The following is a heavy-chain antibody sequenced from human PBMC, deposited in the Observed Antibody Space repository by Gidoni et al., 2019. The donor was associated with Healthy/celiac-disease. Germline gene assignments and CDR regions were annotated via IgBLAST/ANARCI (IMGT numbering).Heavy chain of an antibody. V-gene: IGHV4-39*01. CDR3: ARRSAMVQGVLDY. CDR1: GGSISSSSYY. Sequence: QLQLQESGPGLVKPSETLSLTCTVSGGSISSSSYYWGWFRQPPGKGLEWIGSIYYSGSTYYNPSLKSRVTISVDTSKNQFSLKLSSVTAADTAVYYCARRSAMVQGVLDYWGQGTLVTVSS. D-gene: IGHD3-10*01. J-gene: IGHJ4*02. CDR2: IYYSGST.